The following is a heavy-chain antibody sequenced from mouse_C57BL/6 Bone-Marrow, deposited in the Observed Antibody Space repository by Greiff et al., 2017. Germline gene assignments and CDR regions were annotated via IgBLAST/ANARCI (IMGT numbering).Heavy chain of an antibody. Sequence: EVQGVESGGDLVKPGGSLKLSCAASGFTFSSYGMSWVRQTPDQRLEWVATISSGGSYTYYPDSVKGRFTISRDNAKNTLYLQMSSLKSEDTAMXYCARPSPFAYWGQGTLVTVSA. CDR1: GFTFSSYG. V-gene: IGHV5-6*01. J-gene: IGHJ3*01. D-gene: IGHD6-2*01. CDR2: ISSGGSYT. CDR3: ARPSPFAY.